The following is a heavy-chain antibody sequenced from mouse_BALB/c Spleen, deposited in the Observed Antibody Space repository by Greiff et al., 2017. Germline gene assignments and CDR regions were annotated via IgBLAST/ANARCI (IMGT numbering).Heavy chain of an antibody. CDR3: ARDIYYYGSSFAY. CDR2: IWAGGST. Sequence: QVQLQQSGPGLVAPSQSLSITCTVSGFSLTSYGVHWVRQPPGKGLEWLGVIWAGGSTNYNSALMSRLSISKDNSKSQVFLKMNSLQTDDTAMYYCARDIYYYGSSFAYWGQGTLVTVSA. V-gene: IGHV2-9*02. D-gene: IGHD1-1*01. CDR1: GFSLTSYG. J-gene: IGHJ3*01.